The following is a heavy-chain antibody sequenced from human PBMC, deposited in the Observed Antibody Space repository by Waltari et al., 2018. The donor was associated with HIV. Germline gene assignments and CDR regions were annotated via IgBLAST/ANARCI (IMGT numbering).Heavy chain of an antibody. D-gene: IGHD5-18*01. CDR3: ARPKYSYGYHFDY. CDR2: ISYDGSNK. Sequence: QVQLVESGGGVGKAGRSLRLSYAASGFTFSSYTRHWVRQAPGKGLEWLAVISYDGSNKYYADSLKGRFTISRDNSKNTLYLQMNSLRAEDTAVYYCARPKYSYGYHFDYWGQGTLVTVSS. CDR1: GFTFSSYT. J-gene: IGHJ4*02. V-gene: IGHV3-30*04.